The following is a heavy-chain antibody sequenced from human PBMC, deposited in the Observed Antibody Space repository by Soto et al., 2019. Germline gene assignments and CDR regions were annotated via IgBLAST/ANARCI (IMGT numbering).Heavy chain of an antibody. CDR1: GYSFTSYW. CDR2: IYPGDSDT. V-gene: IGHV5-51*01. CDR3: ARRGRTGYYRGYYYYYGMDV. D-gene: IGHD3-9*01. J-gene: IGHJ6*02. Sequence: GDSLKISCKGSGYSFTSYWIGWVRQMPGKGLEWMGIIYPGDSDTRYSPSFQGQVTISADKSISTAYLQWSSLKASDTAMYYCARRGRTGYYRGYYYYYGMDVWGQGTTVTVS.